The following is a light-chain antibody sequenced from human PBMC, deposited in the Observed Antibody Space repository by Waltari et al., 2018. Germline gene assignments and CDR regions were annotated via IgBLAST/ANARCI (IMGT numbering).Light chain of an antibody. CDR1: SSTVGGNP. J-gene: IGLJ3*02. CDR2: NNN. V-gene: IGLV1-44*01. CDR3: ASWDDTLNGPV. Sequence: QSVLTQPPSASGAPGQRVTISCSASSSTVGGNPVSWYQQLPGTAPKLLIRNNNRRPSWVPKRFSGSKSGTSASLAISGLQSEDEAYYYCASWDDTLNGPVFGGGTKLTVL.